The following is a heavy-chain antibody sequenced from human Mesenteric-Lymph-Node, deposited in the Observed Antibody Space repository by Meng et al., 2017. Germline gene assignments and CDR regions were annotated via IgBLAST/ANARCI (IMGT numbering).Heavy chain of an antibody. V-gene: IGHV3-15*01. CDR1: GFTFSNAW. Sequence: EVQLVESGGGLVKPGGSLRLSCAAPGFTFSNAWMSWVRQAPGKGLEWVGRIKRKADGGTTDYAAPVKGRFTISRDDSKNTLYLQMKSLKTEDTAVYYCTTERMVRGVIIEWKDYWGQGTLVTVSS. CDR2: IKRKADGGTT. J-gene: IGHJ4*02. D-gene: IGHD3-10*01. CDR3: TTERMVRGVIIEWKDY.